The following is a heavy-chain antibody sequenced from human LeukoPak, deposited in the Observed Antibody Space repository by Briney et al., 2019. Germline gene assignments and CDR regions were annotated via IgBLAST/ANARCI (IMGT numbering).Heavy chain of an antibody. CDR2: INPNSGTT. CDR3: ARGGLRSGLSS. CDR1: GYTFTDYY. D-gene: IGHD3-3*01. J-gene: IGHJ4*02. V-gene: IGHV1-2*06. Sequence: APVKVSCKASGYTFTDYYVGWVRQAPGQGLEWMGRINPNSGTTNYGQKFQGRVTMTRDTSISAAYMELSELTSDDTAVYYCARGGLRSGLSSWGQGTQVTVSS.